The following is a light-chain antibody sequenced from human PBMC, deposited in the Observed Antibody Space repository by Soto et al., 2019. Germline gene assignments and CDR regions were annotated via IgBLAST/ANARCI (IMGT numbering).Light chain of an antibody. CDR2: GVS. J-gene: IGKJ2*01. CDR1: RSISSNY. V-gene: IGKV3-20*01. Sequence: EIVLTQSPGTLSLSPGERATLSCRASRSISSNYVAWYQQKPGQAPRLLMFGVSNRAAGIPDRFSGSGSGTDFTLTISRLEPEDFAVFYCQQYNNWPPYTFGQGTKLEIK. CDR3: QQYNNWPPYT.